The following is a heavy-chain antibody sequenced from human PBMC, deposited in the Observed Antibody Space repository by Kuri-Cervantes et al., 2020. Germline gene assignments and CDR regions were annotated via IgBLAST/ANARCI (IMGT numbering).Heavy chain of an antibody. J-gene: IGHJ5*02. CDR2: INHSGST. Sequence: SETLSLTCAVSGGSFSGYDCSWIRQPPGKGLEWIGGINHSGSTNYNPSLKRRVTISVDTSKNQFSLMLSSVTAADTAVYYCARGAPLSHRRYCSSTSCYATANWFDPWGQGTLVTVSS. CDR3: ARGAPLSHRRYCSSTSCYATANWFDP. V-gene: IGHV4-34*01. CDR1: GGSFSGYD. D-gene: IGHD2-2*01.